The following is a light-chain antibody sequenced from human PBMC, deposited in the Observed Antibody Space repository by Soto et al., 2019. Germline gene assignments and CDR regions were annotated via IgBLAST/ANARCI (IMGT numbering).Light chain of an antibody. CDR2: AAS. CDR1: QGISSY. CDR3: QQYGTSSHT. J-gene: IGKJ2*01. V-gene: IGKV1-9*01. Sequence: DIQLTQSPSFLSASVGDRVTITCRASQGISSYLAWYQQKPGKAPKLLIYAASTLQSGVPSRFSGSGSGTEFTLTISSLQPEDFATYYCQQYGTSSHTFGQGTKLEIK.